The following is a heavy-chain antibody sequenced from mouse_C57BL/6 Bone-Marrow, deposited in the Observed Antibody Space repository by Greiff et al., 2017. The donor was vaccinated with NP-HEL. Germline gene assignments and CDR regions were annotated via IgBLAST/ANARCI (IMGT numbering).Heavy chain of an antibody. J-gene: IGHJ4*01. CDR2: ISSGGSYT. CDR1: GFTFSSYG. CDR3: ASPAYYSALYYAMDY. D-gene: IGHD2-12*01. Sequence: EVQLVESGGDLVKPGGSLKLSCAASGFTFSSYGMSWVRQTPDKRLEWVATISSGGSYTYYPDSVKGRFTISRDNAKNTLYLQMSSLKSEDTAMYYCASPAYYSALYYAMDYWGQGTSVTVSS. V-gene: IGHV5-6*01.